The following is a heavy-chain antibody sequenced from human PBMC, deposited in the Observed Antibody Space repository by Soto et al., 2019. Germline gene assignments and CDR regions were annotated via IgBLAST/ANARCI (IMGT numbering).Heavy chain of an antibody. CDR1: GGSISSGDYY. J-gene: IGHJ3*02. D-gene: IGHD3-10*01. CDR3: ARVKSIGEFTTDAFDI. V-gene: IGHV4-30-4*01. CDR2: IYYSGST. Sequence: QVQLQESGPGLVKPSQTLSLTCTVSGGSISSGDYYWSWNRQPPGKGLEWIGYIYYSGSTYYNPSLKSRVTISVDTSKNQFSLKLSSVTAADTAVYYCARVKSIGEFTTDAFDIWGQGTMVTVSS.